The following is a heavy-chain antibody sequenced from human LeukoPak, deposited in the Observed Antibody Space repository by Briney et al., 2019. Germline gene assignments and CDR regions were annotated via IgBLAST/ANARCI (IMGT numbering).Heavy chain of an antibody. CDR1: GYSFTSYW. CDR2: IYPDDSDT. J-gene: IGHJ4*02. CDR3: ARVGADYDILTGYDY. Sequence: GESLKISCKGSGYSFTSYWIGWVRQMPGKGLEWMGIIYPDDSDTRHSPSFQGQVTISADKSISTAYLQWSSLKASHTAMYYCARVGADYDILTGYDYWGQGTLVTVSS. D-gene: IGHD3-9*01. V-gene: IGHV5-51*01.